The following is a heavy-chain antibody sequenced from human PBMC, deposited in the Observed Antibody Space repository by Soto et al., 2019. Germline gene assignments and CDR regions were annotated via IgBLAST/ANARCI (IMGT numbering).Heavy chain of an antibody. CDR1: GFTFSRYW. CDR3: ARGVCSGGSCYSYVYGMDV. Sequence: EVRLVESGGGLVQPGGSLRLSCAASGFTFSRYWMSWVRQAPGKGLEWVVNIKQDGSEKYYVDSVKGRFTISRDNAKKSLYLQMNSLRAEDTAVYYCARGVCSGGSCYSYVYGMDVWGQGTTVTVSS. D-gene: IGHD2-15*01. J-gene: IGHJ6*02. V-gene: IGHV3-7*04. CDR2: IKQDGSEK.